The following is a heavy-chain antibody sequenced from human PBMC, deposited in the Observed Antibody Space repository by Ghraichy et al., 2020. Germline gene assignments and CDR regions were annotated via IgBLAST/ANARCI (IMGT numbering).Heavy chain of an antibody. J-gene: IGHJ6*02. CDR1: GFSLSDYY. CDR2: VYYSGNT. V-gene: IGHV4-59*08. CDR3: ARRGRGYSLYYYGLDV. D-gene: IGHD5-18*01. Sequence: GSLRLSCAASGFSLSDYYMSWIRQAPGKGLEWIGYVYYSGNTNYSPSLKSRVTISVDTSKNQFSLSLTSVTAADTAVYYCARRGRGYSLYYYGLDVWGQGTTVTVSS.